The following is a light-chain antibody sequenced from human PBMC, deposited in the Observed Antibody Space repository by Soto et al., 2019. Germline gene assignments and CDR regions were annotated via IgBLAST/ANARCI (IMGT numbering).Light chain of an antibody. V-gene: IGLV2-14*03. CDR1: SSDVGGYNY. Sequence: QSALTQPASVSGSPGWSITISCTGTSSDVGGYNYVSWYQQHPGKAPKLMIFDVTNRPSGVSNRFSGSKSGNSASLTISGLQTEDEADYYCTSYTTRNTWVFGGGTKLTVL. CDR3: TSYTTRNTWV. J-gene: IGLJ3*02. CDR2: DVT.